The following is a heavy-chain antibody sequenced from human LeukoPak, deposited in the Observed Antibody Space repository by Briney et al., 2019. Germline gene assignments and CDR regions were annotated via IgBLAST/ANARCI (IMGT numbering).Heavy chain of an antibody. Sequence: PSETLSLTCTVSGGSISSSSYYWGWIRQPPGKGLEWIGSIYYSGSTYYNPSLKSRVTIPVDTSKNQFSLKLSSVTAADTAVYYCARHKSIAARQFYWGQGTLVTVSS. CDR2: IYYSGST. CDR3: ARHKSIAARQFY. CDR1: GGSISSSSYY. D-gene: IGHD6-6*01. V-gene: IGHV4-39*01. J-gene: IGHJ4*02.